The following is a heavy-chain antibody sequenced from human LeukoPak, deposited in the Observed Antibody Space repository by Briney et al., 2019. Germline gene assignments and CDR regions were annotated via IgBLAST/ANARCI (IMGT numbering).Heavy chain of an antibody. CDR2: ISSSSGHM. V-gene: IGHV3-21*01. J-gene: IGHJ4*02. D-gene: IGHD6-19*01. Sequence: GGSLRLSCAASGFTFSSYTMNWVRQAPGKGLEWVSSISSSSGHMFYSDSVKGRFTISRDNAKNSLYLQMNSLRAEDTALYYCAREKIAVTDYDYWGQGTLVTVSS. CDR3: AREKIAVTDYDY. CDR1: GFTFSSYT.